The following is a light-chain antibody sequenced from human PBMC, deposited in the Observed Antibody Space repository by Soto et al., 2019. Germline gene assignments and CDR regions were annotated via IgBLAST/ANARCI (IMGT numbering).Light chain of an antibody. CDR1: SSNIGANYD. V-gene: IGLV1-40*01. Sequence: QSVLTQPPSVSGAPGQRVTISCTGSSSNIGANYDVQWYQQLPEAAPKLLIYGNNNRPSGVPDRISGSKSGTSASLAITGLQAEDEAHYYCQSYDSSLSGVVFGGGTKLTVL. CDR3: QSYDSSLSGVV. CDR2: GNN. J-gene: IGLJ2*01.